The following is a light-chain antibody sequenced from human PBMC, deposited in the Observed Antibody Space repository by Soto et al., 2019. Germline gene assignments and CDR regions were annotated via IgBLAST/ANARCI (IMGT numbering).Light chain of an antibody. Sequence: ETVMTQSPATLSVSPGETATLSCRASQSISSHLAWYQQKPGQAPRLLMHDASARATGIPARFSGSGSGTEFTLTISSLQSEDFAVYYCQQYHYWWTFGQGTKVEIK. CDR3: QQYHYWWT. V-gene: IGKV3-15*01. CDR1: QSISSH. J-gene: IGKJ1*01. CDR2: DAS.